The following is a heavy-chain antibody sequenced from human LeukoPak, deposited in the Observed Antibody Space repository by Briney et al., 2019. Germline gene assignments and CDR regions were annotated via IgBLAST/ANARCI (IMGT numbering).Heavy chain of an antibody. CDR3: ASLNWFDP. V-gene: IGHV3-66*02. CDR1: GFTFSSFA. Sequence: GESLRLSCAASGFTFSSFAMRWVRQAPGKGLEWVSVIYSGGSTYYADSVKGRFTISRDNSKSTLYLQMNSLRAEDTAVYYCASLNWFDPWGQGTLVTVSS. J-gene: IGHJ5*02. CDR2: IYSGGST.